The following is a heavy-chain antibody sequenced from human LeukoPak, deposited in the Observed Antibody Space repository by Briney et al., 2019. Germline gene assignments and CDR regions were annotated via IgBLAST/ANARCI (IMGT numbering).Heavy chain of an antibody. CDR2: INPNSGGT. D-gene: IGHD4-17*01. J-gene: IGHJ3*02. CDR1: GYTFTGYY. CDR3: ARGNYGDYANDAFDI. V-gene: IGHV1-2*02. Sequence: ASVKVSCKASGYTFTGYYMHWVRQAPGQGIEWMGWINPNSGGTNYAQKFQGRVTMTRDTSISTAYMELSRLRSDGTAVYYCARGNYGDYANDAFDIWGQGTMVTVSS.